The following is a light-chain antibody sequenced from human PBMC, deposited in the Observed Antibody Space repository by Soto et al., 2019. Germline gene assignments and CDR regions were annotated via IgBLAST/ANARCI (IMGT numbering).Light chain of an antibody. CDR3: QQYGSSLIFT. CDR2: GAS. Sequence: EIVLTQSPGTRSLSPGERATLSCRASQSVSSSYLAWYQQKPGQAPRLLIYGASSRATGIPDRFSGSGSGTDFTLTISRLEPEDFAVYYCQQYGSSLIFTFGPGTKVDIK. V-gene: IGKV3-20*01. J-gene: IGKJ3*01. CDR1: QSVSSSY.